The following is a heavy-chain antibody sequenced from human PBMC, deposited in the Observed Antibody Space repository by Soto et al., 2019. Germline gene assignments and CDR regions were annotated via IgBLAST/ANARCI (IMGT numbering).Heavy chain of an antibody. D-gene: IGHD4-17*01. J-gene: IGHJ4*02. V-gene: IGHV1-18*04. CDR2: ISTYNTNT. Sequence: ASVKVSCKASGERFTTYGISWVRQAPGQGLEWMGWISTYNTNTNFAPKFQGRLLLTTDTSSTTAHMELRSLRPDDTAVYYCARWAGQVRDYGGPFDHWGQGTLVTVSS. CDR1: GERFTTYG. CDR3: ARWAGQVRDYGGPFDH.